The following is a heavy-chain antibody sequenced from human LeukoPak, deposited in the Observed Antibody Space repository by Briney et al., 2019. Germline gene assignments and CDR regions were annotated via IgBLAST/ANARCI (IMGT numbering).Heavy chain of an antibody. CDR1: GFTFSSYE. CDR3: ARALIAAAGTFDY. D-gene: IGHD6-13*01. V-gene: IGHV3-48*03. CDR2: ISSSGSTI. J-gene: IGHJ4*02. Sequence: PGGSLRLSCAASGFTFSSYEMNWVRQAPGKGLEWVSYISSSGSTIYYADSVKGRFTISRGNAKNSLYLQMNSLRAEDTAVYYCARALIAAAGTFDYWGQGTLVTVSS.